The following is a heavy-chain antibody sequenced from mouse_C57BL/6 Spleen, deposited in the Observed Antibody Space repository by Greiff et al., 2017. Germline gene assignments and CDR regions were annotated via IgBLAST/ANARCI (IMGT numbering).Heavy chain of an antibody. CDR3: SRKGGSTVVANYAMDY. Sequence: QVQLQQSGAELARPGASVKLSCKASGYTFTSYGISWVKQRTGQGLEWIGEIYPRSGNTYYNEKFKGKATLTADKYSSTAYMELRSLTSEASAVYFFSRKGGSTVVANYAMDYWGQGTSVTVSS. D-gene: IGHD1-1*01. CDR2: IYPRSGNT. J-gene: IGHJ4*01. V-gene: IGHV1-81*01. CDR1: GYTFTSYG.